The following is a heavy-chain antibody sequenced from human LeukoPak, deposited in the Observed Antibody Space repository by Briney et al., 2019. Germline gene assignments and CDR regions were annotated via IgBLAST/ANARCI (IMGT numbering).Heavy chain of an antibody. CDR1: GFTFSSSA. CDR2: ISNNGGYT. Sequence: GGSLRLSCAASGFTFSSSAMSWVCQAPGKGLEWVSAISNNGGYTYYADSVQGRFTISRDNSKSTLCLQMNSLRAEDTAVYYCAKQLGYCSDGSCYFPYWGQGTLVTVSS. V-gene: IGHV3-23*01. D-gene: IGHD2-15*01. CDR3: AKQLGYCSDGSCYFPY. J-gene: IGHJ4*02.